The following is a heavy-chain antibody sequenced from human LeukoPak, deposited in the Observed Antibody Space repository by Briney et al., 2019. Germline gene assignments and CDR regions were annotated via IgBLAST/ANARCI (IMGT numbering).Heavy chain of an antibody. CDR3: AREFRDGPKIFDY. CDR2: ISNNGINK. Sequence: GRSLRLSCALSRFTPSSYAMHWVRQAPREGLGRGAVISNNGINKYYAASVKGRFTMSRDNCRCALCLQLDRLRVAETAIFFCAREFRDGPKIFDYWGQKALVTVSS. D-gene: IGHD5-24*01. V-gene: IGHV3-30*11. CDR1: RFTPSSYA. J-gene: IGHJ4*01.